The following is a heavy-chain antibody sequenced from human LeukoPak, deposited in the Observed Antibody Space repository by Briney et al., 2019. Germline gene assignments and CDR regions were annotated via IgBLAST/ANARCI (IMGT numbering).Heavy chain of an antibody. CDR3: ARDHEVQGAFDI. CDR1: GGTFSSYA. J-gene: IGHJ3*02. V-gene: IGHV1-69*05. CDR2: IIPIFGTA. Sequence: SVKVSCKASGGTFSSYAISWVRQAPGQGLEWMGGIIPIFGTANYAQKFQGRVTITTDESTSTAYMELSSLRSEDTAVYYCARDHEVQGAFDIWGQGTMVTVSS. D-gene: IGHD1-1*01.